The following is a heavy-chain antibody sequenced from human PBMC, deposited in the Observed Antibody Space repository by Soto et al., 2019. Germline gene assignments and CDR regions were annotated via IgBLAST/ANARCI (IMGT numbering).Heavy chain of an antibody. V-gene: IGHV3-33*01. CDR3: VRYDDDQPNGLAY. CDR1: GFTFSRYA. D-gene: IGHD2-2*01. J-gene: IGHJ4*02. CDR2: IVNDGSDR. Sequence: GRYLRLSCVGSGFTFSRYAMHCLRQAPGEGLEWMAVIVNDGSDRDYAASVAGRFTISRDNSKNTLYLQMDNLGVDDTAMYYCVRYDDDQPNGLAYSGQRTLGPGSS.